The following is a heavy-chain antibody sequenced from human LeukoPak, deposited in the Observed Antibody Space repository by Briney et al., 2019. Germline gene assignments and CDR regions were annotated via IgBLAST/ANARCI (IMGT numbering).Heavy chain of an antibody. V-gene: IGHV1-2*02. D-gene: IGHD2-2*01. Sequence: ASVTVSCKASGYTFTGYYMHWVRQAPGQGLEWMGWINPNSGGTNYAQKFQGRVTMTRDTSISTAYMELSRLRSDDTAVYYCARSSGCTSCYSYYYYMDVWGKGTTVTVSS. J-gene: IGHJ6*03. CDR2: INPNSGGT. CDR3: ARSSGCTSCYSYYYYMDV. CDR1: GYTFTGYY.